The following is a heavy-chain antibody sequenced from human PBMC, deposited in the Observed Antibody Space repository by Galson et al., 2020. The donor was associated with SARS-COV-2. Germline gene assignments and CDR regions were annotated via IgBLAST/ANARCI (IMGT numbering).Heavy chain of an antibody. CDR2: IYHSGAT. J-gene: IGHJ2*01. Sequence: TLSLTCAVSGGSISSGGYSWTWIRQAPGKGLEWIGNIYHSGATYYNPSLKSRLTISVDRSKNHLSLDLTSATAADTAVYYCARRYTYGRSLNWDFDLWGRGRLVTVAS. V-gene: IGHV4-30-2*01. CDR1: GGSISSGGYS. D-gene: IGHD5-18*01. CDR3: ARRYTYGRSLNWDFDL.